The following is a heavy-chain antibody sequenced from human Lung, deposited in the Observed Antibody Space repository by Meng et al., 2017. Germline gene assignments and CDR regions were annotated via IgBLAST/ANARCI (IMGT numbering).Heavy chain of an antibody. D-gene: IGHD2-2*01. V-gene: IGHV4-61*01. Sequence: QVQLEESGPGLVRPSETLSLTCSVSGGSVSSGRYYWNWIRQPPGKGLEWIGYIYYSGSTNYNPSLKSRATISVDTSKNQFSLKLSSVTAADTAVYHCARGCCYTTSCYVFYFDYWGQGTLVTVSS. CDR1: GGSVSSGRYY. CDR3: ARGCCYTTSCYVFYFDY. CDR2: IYYSGST. J-gene: IGHJ4*02.